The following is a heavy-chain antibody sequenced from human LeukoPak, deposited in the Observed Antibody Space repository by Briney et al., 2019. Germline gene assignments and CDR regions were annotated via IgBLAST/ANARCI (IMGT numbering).Heavy chain of an antibody. V-gene: IGHV3-49*04. J-gene: IGHJ6*02. CDR1: GFTFGDHA. D-gene: IGHD5-18*01. Sequence: PGGSLRLSCTASGFTFGDHAMSWVRQAPGKGLEWVGFIRSKAYGGTTEYAASVKGRFTISRDDSKSRAYLQMNSLETEETAVYYCTRGPIQLWLYHGMDVWGQGTTVIVSS. CDR3: TRGPIQLWLYHGMDV. CDR2: IRSKAYGGTT.